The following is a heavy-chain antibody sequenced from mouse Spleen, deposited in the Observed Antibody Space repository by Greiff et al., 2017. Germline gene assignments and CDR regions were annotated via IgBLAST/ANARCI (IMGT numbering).Heavy chain of an antibody. CDR2: ISNSGGST. D-gene: IGHD2-12*01. J-gene: IGHJ3*01. CDR3: ARDGDSYYSYDDWFAY. V-gene: IGHV5-6-4*01. CDR1: GFTFSSYY. Sequence: EVKLVESGGGLVKLGGSLKLSCAASGFTFSSYYMSWVRQTPEKRLEWVATISNSGGSTYYPDSVKDRFTISRDNAKNTLYLQMSSLNSEDTAVYYCARDGDSYYSYDDWFAYWGQGTLVTVSA.